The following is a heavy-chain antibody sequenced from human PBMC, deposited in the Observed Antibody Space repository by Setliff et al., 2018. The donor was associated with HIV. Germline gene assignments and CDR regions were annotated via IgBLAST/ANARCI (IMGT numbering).Heavy chain of an antibody. V-gene: IGHV4-4*09. J-gene: IGHJ5*01. CDR3: ARRTLQDSTITTSNWFDS. CDR2: IYSSGTT. D-gene: IGHD3-10*01. CDR1: GGPITDYY. Sequence: SETLSLTCTVSGGPITDYYWSWVRQPPGKGLEWIGYIYSSGTTSYNPSLKNRVSMSLDTSKKQFSLSLTSVTAADTAVYFCARRTLQDSTITTSNWFDSWGQGTLVTVSS.